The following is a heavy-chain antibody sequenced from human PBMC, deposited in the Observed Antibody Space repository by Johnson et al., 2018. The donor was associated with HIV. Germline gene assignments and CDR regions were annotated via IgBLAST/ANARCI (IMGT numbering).Heavy chain of an antibody. CDR3: AREGEGYSSSWYDAFDI. Sequence: VQLVESGGSVVRPGGSLRLSCAASGFTFKDYGMSWVRQAPGKGLEWVAGVHWNGDGIGYADSVKGRFTISRDNTKNSLSLQMFSLRAEDTAVYYCAREGEGYSSSWYDAFDIWGQGTMVTVSS. D-gene: IGHD6-13*01. CDR2: VHWNGDGI. J-gene: IGHJ3*02. V-gene: IGHV3-20*04. CDR1: GFTFKDYG.